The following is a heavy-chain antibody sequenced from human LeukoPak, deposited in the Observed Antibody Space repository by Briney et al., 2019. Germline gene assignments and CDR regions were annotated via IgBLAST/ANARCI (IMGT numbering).Heavy chain of an antibody. CDR1: GFTFSSYA. D-gene: IGHD5-18*01. CDR3: ARCGIHGYNYGHDAFDI. J-gene: IGHJ3*02. Sequence: GGSLRLSCAASGFTFSSYAMHWVRQAPGKGLEWVAVISYDGSNKYYADSVKGRFTISRDNAKNSLYLQMNGLRVEDTAVYYCARCGIHGYNYGHDAFDIWGQGTMVTVSS. V-gene: IGHV3-30-3*01. CDR2: ISYDGSNK.